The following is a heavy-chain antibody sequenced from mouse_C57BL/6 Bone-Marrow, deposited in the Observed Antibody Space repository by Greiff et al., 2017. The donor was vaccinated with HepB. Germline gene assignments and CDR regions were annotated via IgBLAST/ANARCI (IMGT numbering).Heavy chain of an antibody. D-gene: IGHD1-1*01. CDR1: GFTFSSYA. CDR3: ARDLLITTVVATDYAMDY. CDR2: ISDGGSYT. J-gene: IGHJ4*01. V-gene: IGHV5-4*01. Sequence: EVKLVESGGGLVKPGGSLKLSCAASGFTFSSYAMSWVRQTPEKRLEWVATISDGGSYTYYPDNVKGRFTISRDNAKNNLYLQMSHLKSEDTAMYYCARDLLITTVVATDYAMDYWGQGTSVTVSS.